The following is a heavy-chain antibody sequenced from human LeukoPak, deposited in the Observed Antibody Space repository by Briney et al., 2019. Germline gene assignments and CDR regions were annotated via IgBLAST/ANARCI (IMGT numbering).Heavy chain of an antibody. CDR1: GFTFSSYG. J-gene: IGHJ4*02. CDR2: ISGSGGST. Sequence: GGTLRLSCAASGFTFSSYGMSWVRQAPGKGLEWVSAISGSGGSTYYADSVKGRFTISRDNAKNTLYLQMNSLRAEDTAVYYCARYRLNSFDYWGLGTLVTVSS. V-gene: IGHV3-23*01. D-gene: IGHD2-15*01. CDR3: ARYRLNSFDY.